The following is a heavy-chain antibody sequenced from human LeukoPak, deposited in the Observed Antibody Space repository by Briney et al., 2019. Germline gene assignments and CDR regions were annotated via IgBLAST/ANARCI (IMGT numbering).Heavy chain of an antibody. CDR1: GFTFSTYA. CDR3: ARARSSYGYGDAFDI. D-gene: IGHD5-18*01. J-gene: IGHJ3*02. V-gene: IGHV3-30*04. CDR2: ISYDGSSK. Sequence: QPGRSLRLSCAASGFTFSTYAMHWVRQAPGKGLEWVAVISYDGSSKYYADSVKGRFTISRDNSKNTLYLQMRAEDTAVYYCARARSSYGYGDAFDIWGQGTMDTVSS.